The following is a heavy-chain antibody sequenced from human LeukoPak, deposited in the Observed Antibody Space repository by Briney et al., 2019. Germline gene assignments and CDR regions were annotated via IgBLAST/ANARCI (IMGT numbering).Heavy chain of an antibody. V-gene: IGHV4-59*08. CDR3: ARGGGEIDPSKEFDL. CDR2: TSYSGST. D-gene: IGHD3-16*01. J-gene: IGHJ2*01. Sequence: PSETLSLTCTVSGTSISIYYWNWIRQPPGKGLEWIGDTSYSGSTNYNPSLKSRITISIDTSKNQFSLKLSSVTAADTAVYYCARGGGEIDPSKEFDLWGRGTLVTVSS. CDR1: GTSISIYY.